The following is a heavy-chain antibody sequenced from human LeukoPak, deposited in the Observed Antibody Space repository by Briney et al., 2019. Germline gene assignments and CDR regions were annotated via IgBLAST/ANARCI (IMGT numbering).Heavy chain of an antibody. J-gene: IGHJ4*02. Sequence: GGSLRLSCAASGFTFSSYGMSWVRQAPGKGLEWVSAISGSGGSTYYADSVKGRFTISRDNSKNTLYLQMNSLRAEDTAVYYCATDYVNSRSGSYWSYWGQGTLVTVSS. V-gene: IGHV3-23*01. CDR1: GFTFSSYG. D-gene: IGHD3-10*01. CDR3: ATDYVNSRSGSYWSY. CDR2: ISGSGGST.